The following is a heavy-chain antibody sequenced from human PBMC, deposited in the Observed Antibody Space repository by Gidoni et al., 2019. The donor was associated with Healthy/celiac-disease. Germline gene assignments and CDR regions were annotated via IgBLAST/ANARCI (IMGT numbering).Heavy chain of an antibody. CDR1: GLTFSSYA. Sequence: EVQLLESGGGLVQPGGSLSLSCAASGLTFSSYAMLWVRQAPGKGLEWVSAISGSGVSTYSAVSVKGRFTISRDNSKNTLYLQMNSLRAEDTAVYYCAKARPNWFDPWGQGTLVTVSS. CDR2: ISGSGVST. J-gene: IGHJ5*02. V-gene: IGHV3-23*01. CDR3: AKARPNWFDP.